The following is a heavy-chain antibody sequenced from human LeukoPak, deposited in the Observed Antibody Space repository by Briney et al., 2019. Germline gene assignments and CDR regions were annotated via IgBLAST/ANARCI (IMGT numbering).Heavy chain of an antibody. CDR1: GYTFTSYG. J-gene: IGHJ4*02. Sequence: GASVKVSCKASGYTFTSYGISWVRQAPGQGLEWMGWISAYNGNTNYAQKLQGRVTMTTDTSTSTAYMELRSLRSDDTAVYYCARDSYDFWSGYYSTPPDYWGQGTLVTVSS. CDR2: ISAYNGNT. V-gene: IGHV1-18*01. CDR3: ARDSYDFWSGYYSTPPDY. D-gene: IGHD3-3*01.